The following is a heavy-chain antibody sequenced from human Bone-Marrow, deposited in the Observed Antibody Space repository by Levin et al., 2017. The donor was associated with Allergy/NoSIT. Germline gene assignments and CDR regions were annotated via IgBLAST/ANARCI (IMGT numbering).Heavy chain of an antibody. CDR2: ISSDETTT. J-gene: IGHJ4*02. CDR3: ARVRTGYSDY. V-gene: IGHV3-74*01. D-gene: IGHD5-24*01. Sequence: GGSLRLSCVASGFTFSTYWMHWVRQAPGSGLVWVSQISSDETTTTYADSVKGRFTTSRDNAKNTLYLQMNSLRAEDTAVYYCARVRTGYSDYWGQGSLVTVSS. CDR1: GFTFSTYW.